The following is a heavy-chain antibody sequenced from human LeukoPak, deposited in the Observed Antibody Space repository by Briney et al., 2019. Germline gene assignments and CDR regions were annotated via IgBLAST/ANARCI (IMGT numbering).Heavy chain of an antibody. V-gene: IGHV3-7*05. Sequence: GGSLRLSCAASGFTLSFYWMSWVRQAPGKGLEWVANIKEDGSEIYYVDSVKGRFTISRDNAKNSLYLQMNSLRAEDTAVYYCARGGGARPDYWGQGTLVTVSS. CDR2: IKEDGSEI. CDR1: GFTLSFYW. D-gene: IGHD3-10*01. J-gene: IGHJ4*02. CDR3: ARGGGARPDY.